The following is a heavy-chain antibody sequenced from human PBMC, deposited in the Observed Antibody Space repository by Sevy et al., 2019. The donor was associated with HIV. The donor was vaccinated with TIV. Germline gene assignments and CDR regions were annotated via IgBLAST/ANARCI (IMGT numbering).Heavy chain of an antibody. Sequence: SQTLSLTCAISGDSVSTSSATWNWFRQSPSRGLEWLGRTYYRSKWFSDYEVSVKGRVTINPDTSKNQFSLHLESVTPEVTAVYFCARGDELNSYYYGMDVGGQGTTVTVSS. D-gene: IGHD1-7*01. J-gene: IGHJ6*02. CDR3: ARGDELNSYYYGMDV. CDR2: TYYRSKWFS. CDR1: GDSVSTSSAT. V-gene: IGHV6-1*01.